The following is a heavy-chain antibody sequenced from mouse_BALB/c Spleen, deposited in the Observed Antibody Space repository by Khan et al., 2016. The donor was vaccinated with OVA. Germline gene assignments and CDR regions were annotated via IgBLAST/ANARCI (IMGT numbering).Heavy chain of an antibody. V-gene: IGHV1S136*01. D-gene: IGHD2-10*01. Sequence: VQLQQSGPELVKPGASVKMSCKASGYTFTSYVMHWVKQRPGQGLEWIGYINPYNDGTKYNEKFKGKATLNSDKSSSTSYMELSSLTSEDSAVYYCARSTYYGNPYAMDYWGQGTSVTVSS. CDR2: INPYNDGT. CDR1: GYTFTSYV. CDR3: ARSTYYGNPYAMDY. J-gene: IGHJ4*01.